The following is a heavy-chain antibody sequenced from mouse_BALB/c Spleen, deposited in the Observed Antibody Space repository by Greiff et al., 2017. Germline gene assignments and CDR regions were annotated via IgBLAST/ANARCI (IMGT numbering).Heavy chain of an antibody. D-gene: IGHD1-1*01. Sequence: VQLQQSGAELVRPGASVKLSCKASGYTFTSYWINWVKQRPGQGLEWIGNIYPSDSYTNYNQKFKDKATLTVDKSSSTAYMQLSSPTSEDSAVYYCTNMSPYEYFDYWGQGTTLTVSS. CDR3: TNMSPYEYFDY. V-gene: IGHV1-69*02. CDR2: IYPSDSYT. CDR1: GYTFTSYW. J-gene: IGHJ2*01.